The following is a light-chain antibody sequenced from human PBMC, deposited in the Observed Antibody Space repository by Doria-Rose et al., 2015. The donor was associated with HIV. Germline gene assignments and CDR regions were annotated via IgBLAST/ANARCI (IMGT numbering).Light chain of an antibody. Sequence: TQSPGTLSLSPGERATLSCRASQSFSSTYLAWYQQKPGQAPSLLIYDGSTRATGIPDRFSASGSGTDFTLNVNRLEPEDFALYCCHQYGTSWTFGQGTKVEI. CDR1: QSFSSTY. V-gene: IGKV3-20*01. CDR2: DGS. J-gene: IGKJ1*01. CDR3: HQYGTSWT.